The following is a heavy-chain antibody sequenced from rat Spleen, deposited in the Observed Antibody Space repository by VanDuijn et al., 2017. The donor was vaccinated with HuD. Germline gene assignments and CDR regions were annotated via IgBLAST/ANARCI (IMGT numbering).Heavy chain of an antibody. J-gene: IGHJ2*01. V-gene: IGHV5S13*01. Sequence: EVQLVESGGGLVQPGRSLKLSCAASGFTFSSFAMAWVRQAPKKGLEWIATITSGGSYTYYPDSVKGRFTISRDNAKTTLYLQMDSLRSEDTATYYCARHDGGYPLFDYWGQGVMVTVSS. CDR1: GFTFSSFA. CDR2: ITSGGSYT. D-gene: IGHD1-11*01. CDR3: ARHDGGYPLFDY.